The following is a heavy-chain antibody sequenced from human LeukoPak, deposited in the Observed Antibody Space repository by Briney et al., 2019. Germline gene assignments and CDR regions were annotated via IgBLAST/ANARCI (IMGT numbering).Heavy chain of an antibody. V-gene: IGHV3-23*01. Sequence: PGGSLRLSCAASGFTFSSYAMSWVRQAPGKGLEWVSAISGGGGSTYYADSVKGRFTISRDNSKNTLYLQMNSLRAEDTAVYYCAKGHAVYCSSTSCYLDYWGQGTLVTVSS. CDR3: AKGHAVYCSSTSCYLDY. J-gene: IGHJ4*02. CDR1: GFTFSSYA. D-gene: IGHD2-2*01. CDR2: ISGGGGST.